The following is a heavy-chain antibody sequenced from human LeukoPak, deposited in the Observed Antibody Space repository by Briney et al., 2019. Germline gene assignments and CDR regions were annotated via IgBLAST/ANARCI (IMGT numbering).Heavy chain of an antibody. V-gene: IGHV3-7*03. Sequence: GGSLRLSCAASGFIFSNYWMSWVRQAPGKGLEWVANIKQDGSEKYYVDSVKGRFTISRDNSKNTLYLQMNSLRAEDTAVYYCARGRSYLSAFDIWGQGTMVTVSS. CDR2: IKQDGSEK. J-gene: IGHJ3*02. D-gene: IGHD3-10*01. CDR3: ARGRSYLSAFDI. CDR1: GFIFSNYW.